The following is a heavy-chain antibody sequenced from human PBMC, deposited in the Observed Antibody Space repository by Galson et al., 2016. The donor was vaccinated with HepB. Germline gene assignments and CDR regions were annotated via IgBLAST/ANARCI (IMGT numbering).Heavy chain of an antibody. J-gene: IGHJ6*02. V-gene: IGHV3-30-3*01. Sequence: SLRLSCAASGFTLSSYVMYWVRQAPGKGLEWVAVISHDGSNKYYADSVKGRFTISRDNAKNTLYLQMNSLRAEDTAVYYCVRGRKGAAAAGLLTYYFYYYGMDVWGQGTTVTV. D-gene: IGHD6-13*01. CDR1: GFTLSSYV. CDR2: ISHDGSNK. CDR3: VRGRKGAAAAGLLTYYFYYYGMDV.